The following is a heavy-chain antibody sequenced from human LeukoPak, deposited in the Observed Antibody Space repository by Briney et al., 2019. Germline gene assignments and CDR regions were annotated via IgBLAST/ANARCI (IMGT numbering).Heavy chain of an antibody. D-gene: IGHD6-19*01. CDR2: ISYDGSNK. J-gene: IGHJ1*01. Sequence: PGGSLRLSCAASGFTFSSYGMHWVRQAPGKGLEWVAVISYDGSNKYYADSVKGRFTISRDNSKNTLYLQMNSLRAEDTAVYYCAKDRVGRSSGWYAVHFQHWGQGTLVTVSS. CDR1: GFTFSSYG. V-gene: IGHV3-30*18. CDR3: AKDRVGRSSGWYAVHFQH.